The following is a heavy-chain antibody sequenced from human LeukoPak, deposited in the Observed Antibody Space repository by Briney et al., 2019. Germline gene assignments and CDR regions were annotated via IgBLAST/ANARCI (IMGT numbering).Heavy chain of an antibody. CDR3: AREKGVAARRRPYSYYYYMDV. CDR2: INHSGST. Sequence: SETLSLTCAVYGGSFSGYYWSWLRQPPGKGLEWLGEINHSGSTNYNPSLKSRVTISVDTSKNQFSLKLRSVTAADTAVYYCAREKGVAARRRPYSYYYYMDVWGKGTTVTVSS. CDR1: GGSFSGYY. D-gene: IGHD6-6*01. J-gene: IGHJ6*03. V-gene: IGHV4-34*01.